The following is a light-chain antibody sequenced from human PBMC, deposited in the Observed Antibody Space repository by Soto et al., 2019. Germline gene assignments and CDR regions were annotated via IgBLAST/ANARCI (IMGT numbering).Light chain of an antibody. J-gene: IGKJ4*01. CDR2: WAS. CDR1: QSVFYKSHNKNY. CDR3: QQSYAIPLT. V-gene: IGKV4-1*01. Sequence: DIVMTQSPDSLAVSLGERATIHCKSSQSVFYKSHNKNYLGWYQQKPGQSPKLLIYWASTRESGVPDRFSGSGSGKDFILTISSLQAEDVAVYYCQQSYAIPLTFGGGTKVEIK.